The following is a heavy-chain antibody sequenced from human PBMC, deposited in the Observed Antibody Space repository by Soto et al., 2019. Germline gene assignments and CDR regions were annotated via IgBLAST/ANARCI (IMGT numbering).Heavy chain of an antibody. Sequence: EVQLVESGGGLVQPGGSLTLSCAASGFAFTTYWFHWVRQGPGKGLVWVSRINGDGSSTWYADSVKGRLTISRDNAKNTLYLQMNSMRAEDTAVDYCAREVLGSGRRTPDHWGQGTLVTVSS. CDR2: INGDGSST. CDR1: GFAFTTYW. CDR3: AREVLGSGRRTPDH. V-gene: IGHV3-74*01. D-gene: IGHD3-3*01. J-gene: IGHJ4*02.